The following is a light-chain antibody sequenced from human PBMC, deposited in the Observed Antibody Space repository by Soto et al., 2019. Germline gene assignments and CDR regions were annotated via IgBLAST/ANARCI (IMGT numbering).Light chain of an antibody. CDR2: GAS. Sequence: EIVLTQSPGTLSLSPGERATLSCRASQNVDPKYLAWYQFKPGQAPRIIIFGASGRATGIPDRFSGSGSGTDFTLTISRLEPEDFAVYYCQQYGSLSWTFGQGTRVDLK. V-gene: IGKV3-20*01. CDR3: QQYGSLSWT. J-gene: IGKJ1*01. CDR1: QNVDPKY.